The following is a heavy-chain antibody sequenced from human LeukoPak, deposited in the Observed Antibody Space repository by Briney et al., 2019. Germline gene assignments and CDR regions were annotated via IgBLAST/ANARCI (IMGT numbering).Heavy chain of an antibody. CDR3: ARDHYFGSGSYTIRFYYYMDV. CDR2: ISSSSSTI. Sequence: PGGSLRLSCAASGFTFSSYAMSWVRQAPGKGLEWASYISSSSSTIYYADSVKGRFIISRDNAKNSLYLQMNSLRAEDTAVYYCARDHYFGSGSYTIRFYYYMDVWGKGTTVTVSS. CDR1: GFTFSSYA. D-gene: IGHD3-10*01. J-gene: IGHJ6*03. V-gene: IGHV3-48*04.